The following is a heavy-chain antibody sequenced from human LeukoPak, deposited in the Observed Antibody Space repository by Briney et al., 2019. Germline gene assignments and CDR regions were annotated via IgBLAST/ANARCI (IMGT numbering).Heavy chain of an antibody. CDR3: AKDLGAMVTPQVFDY. J-gene: IGHJ4*02. CDR2: ISGSGSST. V-gene: IGHV3-23*01. D-gene: IGHD5-18*01. Sequence: GGSLRLSCAGSGITFSSYWMHWVRQAPGKGLEWVSRISGSGSSTNYADSVKGRFTISRDNSKSTLYLQMNSLRVEDTAVYYCAKDLGAMVTPQVFDYWGQGTLVTVSS. CDR1: GITFSSYW.